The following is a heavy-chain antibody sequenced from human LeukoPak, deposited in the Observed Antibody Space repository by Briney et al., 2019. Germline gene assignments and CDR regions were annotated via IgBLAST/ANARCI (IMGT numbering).Heavy chain of an antibody. D-gene: IGHD3-16*02. CDR2: ISDETTI. Sequence: GGSLRLSCAASGFSISNYWMHWVRQAPGKGLMWVSRISDETTINYADSVKGRFTISRDNAKNMVYLQMNSLRAEDTAVYYCAKFLSPVLWGQGTLVTVSS. V-gene: IGHV3-74*01. CDR1: GFSISNYW. J-gene: IGHJ4*02. CDR3: AKFLSPVL.